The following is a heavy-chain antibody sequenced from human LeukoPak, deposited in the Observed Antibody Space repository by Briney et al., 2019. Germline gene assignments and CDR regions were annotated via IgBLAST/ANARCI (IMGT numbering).Heavy chain of an antibody. J-gene: IGHJ4*02. V-gene: IGHV3-64D*06. CDR1: GFTFSSYA. CDR2: ISSNGGST. CDR3: VKVSSHYYGSGVPGLYFDY. D-gene: IGHD3-10*01. Sequence: AGGSLRLSCSASGFTFSSYARHWVRQAPGKGLECVSAISSNGGSTYYADSVKGRFTISRDNSKNTLYLQMSSLRAEDTAVYYCVKVSSHYYGSGVPGLYFDYWGQGTLVTVSS.